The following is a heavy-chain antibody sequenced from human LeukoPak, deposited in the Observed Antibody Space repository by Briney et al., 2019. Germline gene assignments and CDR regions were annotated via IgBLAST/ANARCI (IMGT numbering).Heavy chain of an antibody. CDR3: AKDHHYYDSSGTFDY. J-gene: IGHJ4*02. CDR1: GFTFTTYW. CDR2: INSDGSIT. Sequence: PGGSLRLSCAASGFTFTTYWMHWVRHAPGKGLVWVSHINSDGSITSYADSVKGRFTISRDNAKNTLYLQMNSLRAEDTAVYYCAKDHHYYDSSGTFDYWGQGTLVTVSS. D-gene: IGHD3-22*01. V-gene: IGHV3-74*01.